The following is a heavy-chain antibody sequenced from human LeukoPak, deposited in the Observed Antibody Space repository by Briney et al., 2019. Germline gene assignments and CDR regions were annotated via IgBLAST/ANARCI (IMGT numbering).Heavy chain of an antibody. CDR1: GFTFSGYW. CDR3: ATSRSFDY. CDR2: IKQDGSDK. Sequence: GGSLRLSCAAPGFTFSGYWMTWVRQAPGKGLEWVANIKQDGSDKYYVDSVKGRFTISRDNAKNSLYLQMNSLRAEDTAVYYCATSRSFDYWGQGTLVTVSS. D-gene: IGHD3-10*01. V-gene: IGHV3-7*01. J-gene: IGHJ4*02.